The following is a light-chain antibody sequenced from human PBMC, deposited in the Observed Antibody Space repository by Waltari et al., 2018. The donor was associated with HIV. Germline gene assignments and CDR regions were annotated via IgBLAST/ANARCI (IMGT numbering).Light chain of an antibody. J-gene: IGKJ5*01. CDR3: QQYYTSPHT. V-gene: IGKV4-1*01. CDR2: WAS. CDR1: QNVLYNSNNKNY. Sequence: DIVMTQSPDSLAVSLGERGTINCKSSQNVLYNSNNKNYLSWYQQKPGQPPKLLFYWASTREAGVPDRFSGSGSGTDFTLTISSLQAEDVAVYYCQQYYTSPHTFGQGTRLEIK.